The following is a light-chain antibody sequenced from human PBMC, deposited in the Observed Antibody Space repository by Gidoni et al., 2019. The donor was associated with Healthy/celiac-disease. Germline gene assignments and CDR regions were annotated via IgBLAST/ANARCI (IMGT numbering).Light chain of an antibody. V-gene: IGKV1-33*01. J-gene: IGKJ5*01. Sequence: DIQMTQSPSSLSASVGDRVTSTCQASQDISNYLNWYQQKPGNAPKLLLYDASNLETGVPSMFSESGSGTDFTFTLSRLPPEDIATYYCQLYDNLPPTFGQGTRLEIK. CDR2: DAS. CDR1: QDISNY. CDR3: QLYDNLPPT.